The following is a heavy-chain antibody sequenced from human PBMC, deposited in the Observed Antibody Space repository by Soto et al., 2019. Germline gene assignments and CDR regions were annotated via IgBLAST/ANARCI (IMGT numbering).Heavy chain of an antibody. CDR3: ARKSLYDGGDY. D-gene: IGHD2-8*01. CDR1: GGTFSSYT. V-gene: IGHV1-69*02. J-gene: IGHJ4*02. CDR2: IIPILGIA. Sequence: QVQLVQSGAEVKKPGSSVKVSCKASGGTFSSYTIIWVRQAPGQGLEWMGRIIPILGIANYAQKFQGRVTITADKSTSTAYMELSSLRSEDTAVYYCARKSLYDGGDYWGQGTLVTVSS.